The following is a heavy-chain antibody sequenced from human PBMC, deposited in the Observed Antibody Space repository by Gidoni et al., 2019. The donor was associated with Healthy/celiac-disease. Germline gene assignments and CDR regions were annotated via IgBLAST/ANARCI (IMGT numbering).Heavy chain of an antibody. J-gene: IGHJ6*02. CDR2: ISYDGSNK. CDR1: GFTFSSYG. V-gene: IGHV3-30*18. CDR3: AKDQIRIAAAGTSYYYYGMDV. D-gene: IGHD6-13*01. Sequence: QVQLVESGGGVVQPGRSLRLSCAASGFTFSSYGMHWVRQAPGKGLEWVAVISYDGSNKYYADSVKGRFTISRDNSKNTLYLQMNSLRAEDTAVYYCAKDQIRIAAAGTSYYYYGMDVWGQGTTVTVSS.